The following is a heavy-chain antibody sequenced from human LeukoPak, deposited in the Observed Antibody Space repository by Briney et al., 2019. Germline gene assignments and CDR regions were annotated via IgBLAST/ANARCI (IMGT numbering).Heavy chain of an antibody. Sequence: SETLSLTCAVYGGSFSGYYWSWIRQHPGKGLEWIGEINHSGSTNYNPSLKSRVTISVDTSKNQFSLKLSSVTAADTAVYYCARGGGTLWGQGTMVTVSS. J-gene: IGHJ3*01. CDR3: ARGGGTL. CDR1: GGSFSGYY. D-gene: IGHD1-26*01. V-gene: IGHV4-34*01. CDR2: INHSGST.